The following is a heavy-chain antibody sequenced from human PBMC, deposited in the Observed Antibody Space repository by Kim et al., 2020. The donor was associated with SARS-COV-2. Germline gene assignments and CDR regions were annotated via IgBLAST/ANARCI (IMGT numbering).Heavy chain of an antibody. J-gene: IGHJ5*02. CDR1: GFTFSSYG. Sequence: GGSLRLSCAASGFTFSSYGMHWVRQAPGKGLEWVAVISYDGSNKYYADSVKGRFTISRDNSKNTLYLQMNSLRAEDTAVYYCAKDAGRYSSSWYPNWFDP. CDR3: AKDAGRYSSSWYPNWFDP. D-gene: IGHD6-13*01. CDR2: ISYDGSNK. V-gene: IGHV3-30*18.